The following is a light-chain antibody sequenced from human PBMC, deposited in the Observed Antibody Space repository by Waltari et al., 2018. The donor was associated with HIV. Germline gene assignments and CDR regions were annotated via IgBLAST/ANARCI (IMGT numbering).Light chain of an antibody. Sequence: QSALTQPASVSGSPGQSLTLPCTCTSSGVGGYNYVPWFQQHPGKAPKLLIYDVTKRPSGVSNRFSGSKSGNTASLTISGLQAEDETDYYCCSYAGGSPYYVFGTGTKVTV. J-gene: IGLJ1*01. V-gene: IGLV2-23*02. CDR3: CSYAGGSPYYV. CDR2: DVT. CDR1: SSGVGGYNY.